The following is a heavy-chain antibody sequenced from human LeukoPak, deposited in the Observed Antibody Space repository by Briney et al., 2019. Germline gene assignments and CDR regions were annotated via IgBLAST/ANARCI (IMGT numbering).Heavy chain of an antibody. CDR2: IMSNPAGGTT. D-gene: IGHD2/OR15-2a*01. V-gene: IGHV3-15*05. CDR1: GFIFRNAH. CDR3: TTLAFDVHY. Sequence: GGSLRLSCGASGFIFRNAHMTWVRRAPGKGLEWVGRIMSNPAGGTTDYGAAVKGRFTISRDDLRNMLYLQLTNVRVEDTAVYYCTTLAFDVHYWGRGTLVTVSS. J-gene: IGHJ4*02.